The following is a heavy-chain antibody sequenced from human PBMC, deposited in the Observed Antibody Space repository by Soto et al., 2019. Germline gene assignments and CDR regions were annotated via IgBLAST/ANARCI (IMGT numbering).Heavy chain of an antibody. CDR2: IYHSGST. Sequence: PSETLSLTCAVSGGSISSGGYSWSWIRQPPGKGLEWIGYIYHSGSTYYNPSLKSRVTISVDTSKNQFSLKLSSVTAADTAVYYCARRQRTHAFDIWGQGTMVTVSS. CDR3: ARRQRTHAFDI. D-gene: IGHD2-15*01. J-gene: IGHJ3*02. V-gene: IGHV4-30-2*03. CDR1: GGSISSGGYS.